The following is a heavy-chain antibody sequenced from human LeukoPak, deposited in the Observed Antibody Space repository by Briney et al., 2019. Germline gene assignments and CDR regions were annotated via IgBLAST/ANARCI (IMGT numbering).Heavy chain of an antibody. CDR1: GISIRTFY. CDR3: PRYDLSKLDD. J-gene: IGHJ4*02. CDR2: IHRSDLT. D-gene: IGHD2/OR15-2a*01. Sequence: SGTLSLTCTVSGISIRTFYWAWIRQPPGKGLEWISYIHRSDLTDYIASVKNRVTISVDPSKNQFSLRVHCVPSADTAVYFCPRYDLSKLDDWGPGTLVTVSS. V-gene: IGHV4-59*01.